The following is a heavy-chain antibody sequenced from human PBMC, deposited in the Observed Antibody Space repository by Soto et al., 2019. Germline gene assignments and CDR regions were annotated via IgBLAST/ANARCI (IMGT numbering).Heavy chain of an antibody. D-gene: IGHD2-15*01. V-gene: IGHV4-34*01. CDR2: INHSGSS. CDR3: ARGISLIVEVHRDAPDKYYFDS. J-gene: IGHJ4*02. CDR1: GGSFSGYY. Sequence: PSETLSPTCAVYGGSFSGYYWSWIRQSPGKGLEWIGEINHSGSSISNPSLKSRVTISVDTSKNQFSLKLRSVTAADTAAYYCARGISLIVEVHRDAPDKYYFDSWSQGTLVTVS.